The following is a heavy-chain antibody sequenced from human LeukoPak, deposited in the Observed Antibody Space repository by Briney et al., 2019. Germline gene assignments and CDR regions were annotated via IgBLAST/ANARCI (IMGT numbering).Heavy chain of an antibody. CDR3: ARGASGSPFDY. D-gene: IGHD3-10*01. CDR1: GGSISRGGYS. Sequence: PSETLSLTCAVSGGSISRGGYSWSWIRQPPGKGLEWIGYIDHDGTTNYNPSLKSRVTISEDRSKNQLSPRLSSVTAADTAVYYCARGASGSPFDYWGQGTLVTVSS. V-gene: IGHV4-30-2*01. J-gene: IGHJ4*02. CDR2: IDHDGTT.